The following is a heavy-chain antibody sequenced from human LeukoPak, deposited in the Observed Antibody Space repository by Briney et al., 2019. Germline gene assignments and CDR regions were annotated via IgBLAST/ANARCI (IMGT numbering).Heavy chain of an antibody. V-gene: IGHV4-38-2*01. D-gene: IGHD3-22*01. CDR3: ASLGRDYYDSSGYGHFDY. J-gene: IGHJ4*02. Sequence: PSVTLSLTCAVSGYSISSGYYWGWIRQPPRKGLEWIGRIYHSGSTYYNPSLKSRVTISVDTSKNQFSLKLSSETAADTAVYYCASLGRDYYDSSGYGHFDYWGQGTLVTVSS. CDR1: GYSISSGYY. CDR2: IYHSGST.